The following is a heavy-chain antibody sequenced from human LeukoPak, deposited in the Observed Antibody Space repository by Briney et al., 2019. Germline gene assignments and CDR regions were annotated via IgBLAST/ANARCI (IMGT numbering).Heavy chain of an antibody. Sequence: GGSLRLSCAASGFTFDDYGMSWVRQAPGKGVEGVSGINWNGGRTVYADSVKGRFTISRDNAKNSLYLQMNSLRAEDTALYYCARDHSIVGALDYWGQGTLVTVSS. J-gene: IGHJ4*02. CDR1: GFTFDDYG. D-gene: IGHD1-26*01. V-gene: IGHV3-20*04. CDR3: ARDHSIVGALDY. CDR2: INWNGGRT.